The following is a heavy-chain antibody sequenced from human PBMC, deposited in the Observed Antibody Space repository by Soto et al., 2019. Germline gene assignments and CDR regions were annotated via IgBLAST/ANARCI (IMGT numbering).Heavy chain of an antibody. CDR3: ARGSRYSSSYYYYGMDV. CDR2: TYYRSKWYN. J-gene: IGHJ6*02. Sequence: SQTLSLTCAISGDSVSSNSAAWNWIRQSPSRGLEWLGGTYYRSKWYNDYAVSVKSRITINPDTSKNQFSLQLNSVTPEDTAVYYCARGSRYSSSYYYYGMDVWGQGTTVTVSS. CDR1: GDSVSSNSAA. D-gene: IGHD6-6*01. V-gene: IGHV6-1*01.